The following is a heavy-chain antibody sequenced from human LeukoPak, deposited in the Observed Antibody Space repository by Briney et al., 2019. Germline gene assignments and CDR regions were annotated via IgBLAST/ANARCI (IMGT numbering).Heavy chain of an antibody. D-gene: IGHD1-26*01. Sequence: GGSLRLSCAASGFTFSSYGMHWVRQAPGKGLEWVAFIRYDRSNKYYADSVKGRFTISRDNSKNTLYLQMNSLRAEDTAVYYCARGPIVGATIDYWGQGTLVTVSS. J-gene: IGHJ4*02. CDR3: ARGPIVGATIDY. CDR1: GFTFSSYG. V-gene: IGHV3-30*02. CDR2: IRYDRSNK.